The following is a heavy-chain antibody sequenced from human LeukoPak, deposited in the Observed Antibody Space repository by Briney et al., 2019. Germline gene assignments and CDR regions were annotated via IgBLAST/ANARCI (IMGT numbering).Heavy chain of an antibody. D-gene: IGHD6-13*01. CDR2: INPNSGGT. J-gene: IGHJ4*02. V-gene: IGHV1-2*02. Sequence: ASVKVSCKASGYTFTGYYMHWVRQAPGQGLEWMGWINPNSGGTNYAQKFQGRVTMTRDTSISTAYMELSRLRSDDTAVYYCARDGISSSWCGIDYWGQGTLVTVSS. CDR1: GYTFTGYY. CDR3: ARDGISSSWCGIDY.